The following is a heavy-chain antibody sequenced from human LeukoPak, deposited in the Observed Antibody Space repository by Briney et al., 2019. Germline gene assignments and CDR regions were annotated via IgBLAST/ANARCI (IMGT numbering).Heavy chain of an antibody. V-gene: IGHV4-59*11. J-gene: IGHJ4*02. CDR2: LRGTEGT. D-gene: IGHD3-3*01. CDR1: GASISTHY. CDR3: ATLKRGSVFGYFNF. Sequence: SETLSLTCTVSGASISTHYWSWLRQPPGKELEWIAYLRGTEGTKDNPSLKSRVALSADTSKNQFSLRLTSVTAADTAIYYCATLKRGSVFGYFNFWGQGLLVTVSS.